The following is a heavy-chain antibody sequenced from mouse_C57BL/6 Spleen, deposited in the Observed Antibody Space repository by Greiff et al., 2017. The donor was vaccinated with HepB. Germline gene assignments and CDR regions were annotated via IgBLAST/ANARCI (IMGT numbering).Heavy chain of an antibody. D-gene: IGHD2-10*02. V-gene: IGHV1-15*01. CDR2: IDPETGGT. J-gene: IGHJ2*01. CDR1: GYTFTDYE. CDR3: TRPLGYGNFYFDY. Sequence: QVQLQQSGAELVRPGASVTLSCKASGYTFTDYEMHWVKQTPVHGLEWIGAIDPETGGTAYNQKFKGKAILTADKSSSTAYMELRSLTSEDSAVYYGTRPLGYGNFYFDYWGQGTTLTVSS.